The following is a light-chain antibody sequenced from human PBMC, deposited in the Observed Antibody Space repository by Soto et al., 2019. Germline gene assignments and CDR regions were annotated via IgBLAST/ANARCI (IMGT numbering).Light chain of an antibody. CDR3: QQYNRHSEWT. Sequence: DIQMTQSPSTLSASVGDRVTITCRASQTISSWLAWYQQKPGKAPKLLIYDASSLESGVPSRFSGSGSGTEFTLTISSLQPDDFATYYCQQYNRHSEWTFVQGTKVEIK. V-gene: IGKV1-5*01. CDR2: DAS. CDR1: QTISSW. J-gene: IGKJ1*01.